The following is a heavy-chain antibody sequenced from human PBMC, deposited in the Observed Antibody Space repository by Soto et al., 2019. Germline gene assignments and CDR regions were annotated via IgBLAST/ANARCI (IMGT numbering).Heavy chain of an antibody. CDR1: GDSLSSADYC. CDR2: ICYSGST. CDR3: AREESGLFDY. D-gene: IGHD5-12*01. Sequence: QVPLQESGPGLVKPSQTLSLPCTVSGDSLSSADYCWSWIRKAPGKSLEWIGYICYSGSTYHNPSLKSRTSMSVDTSKKQFSLKLTSVTAADTAVDYCAREESGLFDYWGQGRLVTVSS. V-gene: IGHV4-30-4*01. J-gene: IGHJ4*02.